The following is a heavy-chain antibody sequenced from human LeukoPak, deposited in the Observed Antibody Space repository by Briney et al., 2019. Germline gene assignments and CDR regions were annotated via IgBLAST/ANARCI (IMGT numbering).Heavy chain of an antibody. CDR3: ARGRGEGRGIAMVRGVRAPSYNWFDP. CDR1: GGSISGSSYY. D-gene: IGHD3-10*01. Sequence: SETLSLTCTVSGGSISGSSYYWGWIRQPPGKGLEWIGNIYYSGSTYYNPSLKSRVTISVDTSKNQFSLKLSSVTAADTAVYYCARGRGEGRGIAMVRGVRAPSYNWFDPWGHGTQVTVSS. J-gene: IGHJ5*02. CDR2: IYYSGST. V-gene: IGHV4-39*07.